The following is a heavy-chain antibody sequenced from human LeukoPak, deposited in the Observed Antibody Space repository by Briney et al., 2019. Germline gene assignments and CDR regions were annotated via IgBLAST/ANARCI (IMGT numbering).Heavy chain of an antibody. D-gene: IGHD6-25*01. CDR1: GFTFSNYD. V-gene: IGHV3-13*01. CDR3: ARDRGRYYMDV. Sequence: GGSLRLSCAASGFTFSNYDMHWVRQATGKGLEWVSGIGTAGDIYYTGSVKGRFTISRENAKNSLYLQMNSLSAGDTAVYYCARDRGRYYMDVWGKGTTVTISS. CDR2: IGTAGDI. J-gene: IGHJ6*03.